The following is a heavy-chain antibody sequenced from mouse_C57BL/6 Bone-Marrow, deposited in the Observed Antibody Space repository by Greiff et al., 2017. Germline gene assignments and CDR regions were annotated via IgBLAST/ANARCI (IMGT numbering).Heavy chain of an antibody. CDR2: IYPGDGDT. V-gene: IGHV1-80*01. J-gene: IGHJ3*01. D-gene: IGHD1-1*01. CDR3: AREGYCSSYDWFAY. Sequence: QVQLQQSGAELVKPGASVKISCKASGYAFSSYWMNWVKQRPGKGLEWIGQIYPGDGDTNYNGKFKGKATLTADKSSSTAYMQLSSLTSEDSAVYFCAREGYCSSYDWFAYWGQGTLVTVSA. CDR1: GYAFSSYW.